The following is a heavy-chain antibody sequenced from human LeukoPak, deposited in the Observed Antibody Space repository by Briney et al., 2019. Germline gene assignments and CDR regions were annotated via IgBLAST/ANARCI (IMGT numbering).Heavy chain of an antibody. CDR2: IIPIFGTA. CDR1: GGTFSSYA. V-gene: IGHV1-69*05. CDR3: AIEGSLYRTNGVCPGDY. D-gene: IGHD2-8*01. Sequence: ASVKVSCKASGGTFSSYAISWVRQAPGQGLEWMGGIIPIFGTANYAQKFQGRVTITTDESTSTAYMELSSLRSEDTAVYYCAIEGSLYRTNGVCPGDYWGQGTLVTVSS. J-gene: IGHJ4*02.